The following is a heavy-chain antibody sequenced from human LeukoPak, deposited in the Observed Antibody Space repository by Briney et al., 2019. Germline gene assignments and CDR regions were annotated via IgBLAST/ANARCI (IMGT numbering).Heavy chain of an antibody. Sequence: ASVKVSCKASGYTFTSYYMHWVRQAPGQGLEWMGIINPSGGSTSYEQQFKGRVTMTRDMSTSTFYMELSSVRSEDTAVYYCAREGGDSGYGYVGPLGYWGQGTLVTVSS. V-gene: IGHV1-46*01. D-gene: IGHD5-12*01. J-gene: IGHJ4*02. CDR1: GYTFTSYY. CDR3: AREGGDSGYGYVGPLGY. CDR2: INPSGGST.